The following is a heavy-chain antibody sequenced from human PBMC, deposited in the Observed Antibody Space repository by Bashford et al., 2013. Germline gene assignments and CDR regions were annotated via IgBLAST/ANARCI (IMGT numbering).Heavy chain of an antibody. Sequence: GSLXLSCAASGFTFSRHWIALGPPSSRDGLVWVSGISRDGTITYYADSVKGRFTISRDNSKNTLYLQMNSLRAEDTAIYYCAKAASPSHYYYYGMDVWGQGTTVTVSS. CDR3: AKAASPSHYYYYGMDV. CDR2: ISRDGTIT. J-gene: IGHJ6*02. CDR1: GFTFSRHW. V-gene: IGHV3-23*01.